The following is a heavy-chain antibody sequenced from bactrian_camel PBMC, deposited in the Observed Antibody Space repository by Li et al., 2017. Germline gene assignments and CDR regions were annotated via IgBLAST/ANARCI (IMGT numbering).Heavy chain of an antibody. CDR2: INSGGGST. V-gene: IGHV3S40*01. CDR1: GFTFSSYY. D-gene: IGHD5*01. Sequence: VQLVESGGGLVQPGGSLRLSCAASGFTFSSYYMSWVRQAPGKGLEWVSAINSGGGSTYYAGSVKGRFTLSRDNAKSTLYLQLNSLKAEDTAVYYCAADPSRELWVGYPPYKYWGQGTQVTVS. CDR3: AADPSRELWVGYPPYKY. J-gene: IGHJ4*01.